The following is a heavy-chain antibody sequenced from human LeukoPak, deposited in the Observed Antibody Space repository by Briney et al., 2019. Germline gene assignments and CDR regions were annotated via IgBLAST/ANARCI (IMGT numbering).Heavy chain of an antibody. CDR1: GFTFSSYS. CDR3: AREIPTVVSLLGFDY. V-gene: IGHV3-21*01. J-gene: IGHJ4*02. CDR2: ISSSSSYI. Sequence: GGSLRLSCAASGFTFSSYSMNWVRQAPGKGLEWVSSISSSSSYIYYADSVKGRFTISRDNAKNSLYLQMNSLRAEDTAVYYCAREIPTVVSLLGFDYWGQGTPVTVSS. D-gene: IGHD4-23*01.